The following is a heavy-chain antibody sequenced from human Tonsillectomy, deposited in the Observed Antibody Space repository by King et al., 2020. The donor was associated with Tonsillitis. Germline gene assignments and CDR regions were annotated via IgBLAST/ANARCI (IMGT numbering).Heavy chain of an antibody. Sequence: QLVQSGAEVKKPGASVRVSCKASGYSFTSYDVNWVRQAPGQGLEWMAWMNSNSGNTGYAQTFRGRLIVTSDTSTSRAYMELNSLTSEDTAVYFCATGGEDYATNGRSHRCPLDYWGQGTLVTVSS. CDR1: GYSFTSYD. CDR3: ATGGEDYATNGRSHRCPLDY. J-gene: IGHJ4*02. D-gene: IGHD2-8*01. V-gene: IGHV1-8*02. CDR2: MNSNSGNT.